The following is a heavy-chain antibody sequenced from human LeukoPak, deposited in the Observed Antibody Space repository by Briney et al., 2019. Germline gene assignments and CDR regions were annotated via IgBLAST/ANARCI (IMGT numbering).Heavy chain of an antibody. CDR2: IYYSGST. CDR1: GGSISSYY. D-gene: IGHD2-2*02. Sequence: SETLSLTCTVSGGSISSYYWSWVRQPPGKGLEWIGYIYYSGSTNYNPSLKSRVTISVDTSKNQFSLKLSSVTAADTAVYYCARHIRPYFDYWGQGTLVTVSS. J-gene: IGHJ4*02. V-gene: IGHV4-59*08. CDR3: ARHIRPYFDY.